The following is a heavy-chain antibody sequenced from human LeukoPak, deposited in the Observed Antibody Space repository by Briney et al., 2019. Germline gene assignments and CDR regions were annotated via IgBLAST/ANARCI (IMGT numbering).Heavy chain of an antibody. J-gene: IGHJ4*02. V-gene: IGHV3-48*01. Sequence: TGGSLRLSCAASGFTFSSYSMNWVRQAPGKGLEWVSYISSSSSTIYYADSVKGRFTISRDNAKKSLYLQMNSLRAEDTAVYYCARPSRGFFDYWGQGTLVTVSS. CDR3: ARPSRGFFDY. D-gene: IGHD3-10*01. CDR1: GFTFSSYS. CDR2: ISSSSSTI.